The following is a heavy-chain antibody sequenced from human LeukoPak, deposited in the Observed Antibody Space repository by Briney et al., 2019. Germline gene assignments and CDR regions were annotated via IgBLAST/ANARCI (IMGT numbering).Heavy chain of an antibody. J-gene: IGHJ4*02. V-gene: IGHV3-30*03. Sequence: GGSLRLSCAASGFTVSSNYMSWVRQAPGKGLEWVAIISYDGSNEYYADSVKGRFTISRDNSKNTLYLQMNSLRAADTAVYYCARGKGTSYLSSFDYWGQGTLVTVSS. CDR1: GFTVSSNY. CDR3: ARGKGTSYLSSFDY. D-gene: IGHD6-6*01. CDR2: ISYDGSNE.